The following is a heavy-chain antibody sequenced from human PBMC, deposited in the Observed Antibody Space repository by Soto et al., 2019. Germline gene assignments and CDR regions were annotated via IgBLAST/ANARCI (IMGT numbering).Heavy chain of an antibody. CDR2: IDWDDDK. Sequence: SGPTLVNPTQTLTLTCTFSGFSLSTSGMCVSWIRQPPGKALEWLARIDWDDDKYYSTSLKTRLTISKDTSKNQVVLTMTNMDPVDTATYYCARIHYDILTGYYKGMDVWGQGTTVTVSS. CDR1: GFSLSTSGMC. D-gene: IGHD3-9*01. CDR3: ARIHYDILTGYYKGMDV. V-gene: IGHV2-70*11. J-gene: IGHJ6*02.